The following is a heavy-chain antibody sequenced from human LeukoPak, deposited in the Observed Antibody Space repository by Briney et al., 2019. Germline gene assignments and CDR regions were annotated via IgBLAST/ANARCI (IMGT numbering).Heavy chain of an antibody. D-gene: IGHD2-15*01. Sequence: SVKVSCKASGGTFSSYAISWVRQAPGQGLEWMGGIIPIFGTANYAQKFQGRVTITADKSTSTAYMELSSLRSEDTAVYYCARDMGYCSGGSCYGQFDYWGQGTLVTVSS. CDR1: GGTFSSYA. CDR2: IIPIFGTA. J-gene: IGHJ4*02. V-gene: IGHV1-69*06. CDR3: ARDMGYCSGGSCYGQFDY.